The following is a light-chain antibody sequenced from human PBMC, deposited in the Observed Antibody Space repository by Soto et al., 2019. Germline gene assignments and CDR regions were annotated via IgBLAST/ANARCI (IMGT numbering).Light chain of an antibody. J-gene: IGKJ5*01. CDR2: EVS. V-gene: IGKV2D-29*02. CDR1: QSLLHITGETF. CDR3: MQSTQLPPT. Sequence: DVVMTQTPRSLSVAPGQPASISCKSSQSLLHITGETFLFWYLQKPGQSPQLLIYEVSTRVSGVPDTFSGSGSGTDLTLEISRVETDDVGIYYSMQSTQLPPTFGQGTRLGIE.